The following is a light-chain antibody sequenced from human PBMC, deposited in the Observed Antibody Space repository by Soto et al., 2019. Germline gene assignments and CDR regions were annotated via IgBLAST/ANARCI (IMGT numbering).Light chain of an antibody. CDR2: EVS. Sequence: ALTQPASVSGSPGQSITISCTGTSSDVGNYKYVSWYQQHPGKAPKLMIYEVSNRPSGVSNRFSGSKSGNTASLTISGLQAEDETDYYCFSYTSSGTYVFGTGTKVT. V-gene: IGLV2-14*01. CDR1: SSDVGNYKY. CDR3: FSYTSSGTYV. J-gene: IGLJ1*01.